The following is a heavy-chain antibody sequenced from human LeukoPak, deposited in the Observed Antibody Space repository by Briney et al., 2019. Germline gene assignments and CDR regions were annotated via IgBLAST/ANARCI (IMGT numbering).Heavy chain of an antibody. Sequence: GGSLRLSCAASGFTFSSYAMHWVRQAPGKGLEWVAVISYDGSNKYYADSVKGRFTIFRDNSKNTLYLQMNSLRAEDTAVYYCARDLGDNDFWSGYYSSPLRGWFDPWGQGTLVTVSS. CDR1: GFTFSSYA. V-gene: IGHV3-30-3*01. CDR2: ISYDGSNK. J-gene: IGHJ5*02. D-gene: IGHD3-3*01. CDR3: ARDLGDNDFWSGYYSSPLRGWFDP.